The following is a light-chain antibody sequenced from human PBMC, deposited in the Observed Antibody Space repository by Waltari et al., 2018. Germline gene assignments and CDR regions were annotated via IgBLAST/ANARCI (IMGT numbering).Light chain of an antibody. CDR1: QSVLSNNQNY. V-gene: IGKV4-1*01. Sequence: EIVMTQSPATLSVSPGERATINCRSSQSVLSNNQNYLAWYQQKPGQPPKLLIYWASTRASGVPDRFGGSGSGTDFTLTISSLQAEDVAVYYCQQHHSAPLTFGGGTKVEI. J-gene: IGKJ4*01. CDR3: QQHHSAPLT. CDR2: WAS.